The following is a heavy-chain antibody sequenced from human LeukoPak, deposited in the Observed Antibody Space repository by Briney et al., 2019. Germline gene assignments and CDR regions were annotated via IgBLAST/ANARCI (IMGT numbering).Heavy chain of an antibody. J-gene: IGHJ4*02. Sequence: KPSETLSLTCTVSGGSLSGYYWSWIRQPPGKGLEWIGYISSSGSTKYNPSLKSRVTTSLDTSKNQFSLKLTSVTAADTAVYYCARDLRTGWTTALSKWGQGTLVTVSS. CDR1: GGSLSGYY. V-gene: IGHV4-59*01. CDR2: ISSSGST. CDR3: ARDLRTGWTTALSK. D-gene: IGHD4-17*01.